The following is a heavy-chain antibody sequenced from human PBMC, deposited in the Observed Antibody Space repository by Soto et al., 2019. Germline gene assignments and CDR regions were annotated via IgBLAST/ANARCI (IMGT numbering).Heavy chain of an antibody. V-gene: IGHV1-69*02. J-gene: IGHJ6*02. Sequence: QVQLVQSGAEVKKPGSSVKVSCKASGGTFSSYTISWVRQAPGQGLEWMGRIIPILGIANYAQKFQGRVTXXAXKXXSTAYMELSSLRSEDTAVYYCASTIVVVTATPMDVWGQGTTVTVSS. D-gene: IGHD2-21*02. CDR1: GGTFSSYT. CDR3: ASTIVVVTATPMDV. CDR2: IIPILGIA.